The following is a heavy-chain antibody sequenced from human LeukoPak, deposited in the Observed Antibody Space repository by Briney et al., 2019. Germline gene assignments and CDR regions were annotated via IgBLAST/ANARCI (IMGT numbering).Heavy chain of an antibody. Sequence: SETLSLTCAVSGGSISSSNWWSWVRQPPGKGLEWIGEIYHSGSTNYNPSLKNRVTISVDKSKNQFSLKLSSVTAADTAVYYCARKRYSSSWYVEGWFDPWGQGTLVTVSS. CDR3: ARKRYSSSWYVEGWFDP. V-gene: IGHV4-4*02. D-gene: IGHD6-13*01. CDR1: GGSISSSNW. CDR2: IYHSGST. J-gene: IGHJ5*02.